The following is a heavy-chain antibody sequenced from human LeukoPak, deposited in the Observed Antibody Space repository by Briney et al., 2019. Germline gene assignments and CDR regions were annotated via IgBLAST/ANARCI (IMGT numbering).Heavy chain of an antibody. Sequence: SETLSLTCTVSGGSISSYYWSWIRQPPGKGLEWIGYIYYSGSTNYNPSLKSRDTISVDTSKNQFSLKLSSVTAAATAVYYCARVITMVRGVIITRWFDPWGQGTLVTVSS. CDR1: GGSISSYY. J-gene: IGHJ5*02. CDR2: IYYSGST. V-gene: IGHV4-59*01. CDR3: ARVITMVRGVIITRWFDP. D-gene: IGHD3-10*01.